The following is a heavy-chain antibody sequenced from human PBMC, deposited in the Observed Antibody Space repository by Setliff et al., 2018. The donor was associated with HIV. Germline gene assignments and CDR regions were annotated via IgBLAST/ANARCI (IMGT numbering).Heavy chain of an antibody. Sequence: SETLSLTCNVSGDSIRSRSFYWGWIRQPPGTGLEWIGSIYYFGATYYNPSLKSRASISLDPSENHFSLKLYSVTAADTAVYYCVGGFWSGPLFDPWGRGTLVTVSS. CDR1: GDSIRSRSFY. J-gene: IGHJ5*01. CDR2: IYYFGAT. V-gene: IGHV4-39*02. CDR3: VGGFWSGPLFDP. D-gene: IGHD3-3*01.